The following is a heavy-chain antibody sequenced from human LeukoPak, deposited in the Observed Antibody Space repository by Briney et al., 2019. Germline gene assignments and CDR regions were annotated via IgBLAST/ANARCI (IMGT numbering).Heavy chain of an antibody. J-gene: IGHJ4*02. V-gene: IGHV4-4*07. CDR1: GGSINNYY. CDR2: IYTRGST. D-gene: IGHD3-22*01. Sequence: PSETLSLTCTVSGGSINNYYWSWIRQPAGKGLEWIGRIYTRGSTNYNPSLRSRVTISVDTSKSQFSLQLTSVTAADTAVYYCARHKYYSDSSGYYEGFDYWGQGTLVTVSS. CDR3: ARHKYYSDSSGYYEGFDY.